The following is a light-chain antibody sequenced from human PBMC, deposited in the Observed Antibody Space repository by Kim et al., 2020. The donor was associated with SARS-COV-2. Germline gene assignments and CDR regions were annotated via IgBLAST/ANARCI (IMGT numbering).Light chain of an antibody. V-gene: IGLV3-19*01. J-gene: IGLJ2*01. CDR3: NSRDTNDNVI. CDR1: SLRSYY. Sequence: VSLGQTVRITCQGDSLRSYYATWYQQKPGQAPILVIYGKNNRPSGIPDRFSGSSSGNTASLTITGAQAEDEADYYCNSRDTNDNVIFGGGTSLTVL. CDR2: GKN.